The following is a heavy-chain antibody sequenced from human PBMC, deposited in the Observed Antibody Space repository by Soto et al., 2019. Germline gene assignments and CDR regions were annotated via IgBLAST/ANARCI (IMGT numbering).Heavy chain of an antibody. CDR1: GGSISSYY. CDR2: IYYSGST. CDR3: ARTGGWVVPGGDAFDI. D-gene: IGHD6-19*01. J-gene: IGHJ3*02. V-gene: IGHV4-59*01. Sequence: SETLSLTCTVSGGSISSYYWSWIRQPPGKGLEWIGYIYYSGSTNYNPSLKSRVTISVDTSKNQFSLKLSSVTAADTAVYYCARTGGWVVPGGDAFDIWGQGTMVTVS.